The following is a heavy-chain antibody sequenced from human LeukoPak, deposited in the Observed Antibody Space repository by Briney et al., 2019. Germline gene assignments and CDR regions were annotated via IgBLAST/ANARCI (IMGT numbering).Heavy chain of an antibody. D-gene: IGHD3-22*01. J-gene: IGHJ3*02. CDR1: GFTFSSYA. V-gene: IGHV3-23*01. CDR3: ARALFSYDSSAYNAFDI. Sequence: PGGSLRLSCAASGFTFSSYAMSWVRQAPGKGLEWVSAISGSGGSTYYADSVKGRFTISRDNSKNTLYLQMNSLRAEDTAVYYCARALFSYDSSAYNAFDIWGQGTMVTVSS. CDR2: ISGSGGST.